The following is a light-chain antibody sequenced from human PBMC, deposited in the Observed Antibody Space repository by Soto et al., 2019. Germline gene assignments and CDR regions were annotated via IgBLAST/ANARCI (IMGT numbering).Light chain of an antibody. V-gene: IGKV3-15*01. Sequence: EIVLTQSPATLSVSPGERVTLSCRASQGVGSTLAWYRQQPGQAPRLLIYDAYIRATGVPARFSGSGSGTEFTLTISSLQSEDFALYYCQHYKTWPLAFGGGTKV. CDR2: DAY. CDR1: QGVGST. CDR3: QHYKTWPLA. J-gene: IGKJ4*01.